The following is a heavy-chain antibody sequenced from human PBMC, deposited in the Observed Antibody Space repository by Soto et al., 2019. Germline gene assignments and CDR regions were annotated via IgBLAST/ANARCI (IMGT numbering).Heavy chain of an antibody. Sequence: PGGSLRLSCAASGFTFSSFHMNWVRQAPGRGLEWVAYITSSSDTIYSSDSVKGRFSISRDNGKNSLFLQMNSLRDEDTAVYYCARVVVVIPPGYYYAMDVWGQGTTVTVSS. V-gene: IGHV3-48*02. D-gene: IGHD3-22*01. J-gene: IGHJ6*02. CDR2: ITSSSDTI. CDR3: ARVVVVIPPGYYYAMDV. CDR1: GFTFSSFH.